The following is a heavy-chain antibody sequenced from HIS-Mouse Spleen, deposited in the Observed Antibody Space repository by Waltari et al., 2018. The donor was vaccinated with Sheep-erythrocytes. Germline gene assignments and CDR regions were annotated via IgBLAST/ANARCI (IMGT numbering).Heavy chain of an antibody. CDR2: ISSSSSYI. D-gene: IGHD1-26*01. CDR1: GFPSSSCS. V-gene: IGHV3-21*01. CDR3: ARDQEDSGSYYYYYGMDV. J-gene: IGHJ6*02. Sequence: EVQLVESGGGLVKPGGSLSLPCAASGFPSSSCSLTLVGQAPGKGLEWVSSISSSSSYIYYADSVKGRFTISRDNAKNSLYLQMNSLRAEDTAVYYCARDQEDSGSYYYYYGMDVWGQGTTVTVSS.